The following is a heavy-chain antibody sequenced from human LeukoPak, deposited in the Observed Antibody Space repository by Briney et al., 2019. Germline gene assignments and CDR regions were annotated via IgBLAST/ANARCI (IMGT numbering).Heavy chain of an antibody. CDR2: MNPNSGNT. D-gene: IGHD2-2*01. J-gene: IGHJ5*02. CDR3: AREYCSSTSCYP. CDR1: GYTFTSYD. Sequence: GASVKVSCKASGYTFTSYDINWVRQATGQGLEWMGWMNPNSGNTGYAQKFQGRVTMTRNTSISTAYMELSSLRSEDTAVYYCAREYCSSTSCYPWGQGTLVTVSS. V-gene: IGHV1-8*01.